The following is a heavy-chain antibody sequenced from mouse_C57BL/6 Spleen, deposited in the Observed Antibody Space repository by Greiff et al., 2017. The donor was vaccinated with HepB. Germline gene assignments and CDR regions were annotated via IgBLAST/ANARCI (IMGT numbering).Heavy chain of an antibody. CDR2: IDPSDSYT. CDR3: ARRPTMVTTNAMDY. CDR1: GYTFTSYW. V-gene: IGHV1-50*01. J-gene: IGHJ4*01. Sequence: QVQLKQPGAELVKPGASVKLSCKASGYTFTSYWMQWVKQRPGQGLEWIGEIDPSDSYTNYNQKFKGKATLTVDTSSSTAYMQLSSLTSEDSAVYYCARRPTMVTTNAMDYWGQGTSVTVSS. D-gene: IGHD2-9*01.